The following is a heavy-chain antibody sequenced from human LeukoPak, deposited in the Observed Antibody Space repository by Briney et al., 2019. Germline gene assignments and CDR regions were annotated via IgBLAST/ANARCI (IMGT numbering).Heavy chain of an antibody. J-gene: IGHJ4*02. CDR3: ARERYYDFWSGYSNPRPFDY. CDR2: ISAYNGNT. D-gene: IGHD3-3*01. CDR1: GYTFTSYG. V-gene: IGHV1-18*01. Sequence: ASVKVSCKASGYTFTSYGISWVRQAPGQGLEWMGWISAYNGNTNYAQKLQGRVTMTTDTSTSTAYMELRSLRSDDTAVYYRARERYYDFWSGYSNPRPFDYWGQGTLVTVSS.